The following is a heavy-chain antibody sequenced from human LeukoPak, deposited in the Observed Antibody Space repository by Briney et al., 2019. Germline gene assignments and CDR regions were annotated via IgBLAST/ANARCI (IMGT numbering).Heavy chain of an antibody. CDR2: INPNSGDT. Sequence: GASVKVSCKASGYTFISYYMHWVRQAPGQGLEWMGWINPNSGDTNYAQKFQGRVTMTRDTSISTAYMELSRLRSDDTAVYYCARPKWLRSGSYAFDIWGQGTMVTVSS. CDR3: ARPKWLRSGSYAFDI. CDR1: GYTFISYY. D-gene: IGHD5-12*01. V-gene: IGHV1-2*02. J-gene: IGHJ3*02.